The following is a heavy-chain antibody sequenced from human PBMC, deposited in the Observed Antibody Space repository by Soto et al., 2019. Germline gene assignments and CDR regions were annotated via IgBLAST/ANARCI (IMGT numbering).Heavy chain of an antibody. Sequence: SSETLSLTCAVYGGSFSGYYWSWIRQPPGKGLEWIGEINHSGSTNYNPSLKSRVTISVDTSKNQFSLKLSSVTAADTAVYYCARGGPIVVVPAAILWRGTFDYWGQGTLVTVSS. D-gene: IGHD2-2*02. J-gene: IGHJ4*02. CDR2: INHSGST. V-gene: IGHV4-34*01. CDR3: ARGGPIVVVPAAILWRGTFDY. CDR1: GGSFSGYY.